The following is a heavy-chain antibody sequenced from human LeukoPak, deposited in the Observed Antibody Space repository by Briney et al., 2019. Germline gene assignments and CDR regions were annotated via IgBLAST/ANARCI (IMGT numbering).Heavy chain of an antibody. J-gene: IGHJ4*02. V-gene: IGHV3-23*01. CDR1: GFTFSSYG. CDR3: AKTLGGATTFFDY. CDR2: ISGSGGST. Sequence: PGGSLRLSCAASGFTFSSYGMSWVRQAPGKGLEWVSGISGSGGSTYYADSVKGRFTFSRDNSKNTLYLQMNSLRAEDTAVYFCAKTLGGATTFFDYWGQGTLVTVSS. D-gene: IGHD1-26*01.